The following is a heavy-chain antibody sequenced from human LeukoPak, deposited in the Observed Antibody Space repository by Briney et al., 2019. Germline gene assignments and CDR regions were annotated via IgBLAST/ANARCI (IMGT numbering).Heavy chain of an antibody. V-gene: IGHV3-23*01. CDR2: ISGSGGST. J-gene: IGHJ4*02. CDR1: GFPFSSYA. Sequence: SGGSLRLSCAASGFPFSSYAMSWVRPAPGKGLEWVSAISGSGGSTYYADSVKGRFTISRDNSKNTLYPQMNRLRAEDTAVYYCAKEGESIVGAGPDYWGQGTLVTVSS. D-gene: IGHD1-26*01. CDR3: AKEGESIVGAGPDY.